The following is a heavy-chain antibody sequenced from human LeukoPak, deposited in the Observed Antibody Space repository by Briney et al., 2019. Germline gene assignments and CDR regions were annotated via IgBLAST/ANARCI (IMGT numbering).Heavy chain of an antibody. D-gene: IGHD3-10*01. CDR2: INPETGAT. CDR3: ARENLNYYGSGSYLY. V-gene: IGHV1-2*02. Sequence: ASVQVSCKATGYPFIGYYIHWVRQGPGQGLEWLGWINPETGATKYAQRFAGRVTLTRDTSVTTVHMELSGLRSDDSAVYYCARENLNYYGSGSYLYWGQGSQVTVSS. J-gene: IGHJ4*02. CDR1: GYPFIGYY.